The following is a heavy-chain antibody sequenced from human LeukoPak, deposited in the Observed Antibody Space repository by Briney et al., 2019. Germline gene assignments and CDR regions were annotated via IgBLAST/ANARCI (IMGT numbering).Heavy chain of an antibody. CDR1: GFTFTSTA. CDR2: IVVGSGNT. D-gene: IGHD5-18*01. CDR3: AAGIQLWYHQAGDAFDI. J-gene: IGHJ3*02. V-gene: IGHV1-58*02. Sequence: GTSVKVSCKXSGFTFTSTAMQWVRQARGQRLEWIGRIVVGSGNTNYSQKFQERVTITRDMSTSTAYMELSSLRSEDTAVYYCAAGIQLWYHQAGDAFDIWGQGTMVTVSS.